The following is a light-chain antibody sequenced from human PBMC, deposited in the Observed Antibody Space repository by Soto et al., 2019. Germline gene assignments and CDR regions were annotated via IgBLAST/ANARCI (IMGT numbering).Light chain of an antibody. V-gene: IGLV2-14*01. CDR3: SSYTSSSTLYV. CDR2: EVS. CDR1: SSDVGGYNY. J-gene: IGLJ1*01. Sequence: SVLTQPASVSGSPGQSITISCTGTSSDVGGYNYVSWYQQHPGKAPKLMIYEVSNRPSGVSNRFSGFKSGNTASLTISGLQAEDEADYYCSSYTSSSTLYVFGTGTKVTVL.